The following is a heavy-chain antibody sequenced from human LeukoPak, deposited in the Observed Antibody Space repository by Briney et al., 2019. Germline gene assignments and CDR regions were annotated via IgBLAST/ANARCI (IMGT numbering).Heavy chain of an antibody. D-gene: IGHD3-22*01. CDR3: ARGVEYYYDSSGENWFDP. J-gene: IGHJ5*02. CDR1: GFTFSNAW. V-gene: IGHV3-21*01. Sequence: GGSLRLSCEASGFTFSNAWMSWVRQAPGKGLEWVSSISSSSSYIYYADSVKGRFTISRDNAKNSLYLQMNSLRAEDTAVYYCARGVEYYYDSSGENWFDPWGQGTLVTVSS. CDR2: ISSSSSYI.